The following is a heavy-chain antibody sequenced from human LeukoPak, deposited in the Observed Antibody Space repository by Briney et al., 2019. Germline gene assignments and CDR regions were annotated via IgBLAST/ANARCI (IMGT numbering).Heavy chain of an antibody. D-gene: IGHD1-26*01. CDR3: ARAFLVVGATSSDY. CDR2: ISSSGSTI. CDR1: GFTFSNAW. V-gene: IGHV3-48*04. J-gene: IGHJ4*02. Sequence: GGSLRLSCAASGFTFSNAWMNWVRQAPGKGLEWVSYISSSGSTIYYADSVKGRFTISRDNAKNSLYLQMNSLRAEDTAVYYCARAFLVVGATSSDYWGQGTLVTVSS.